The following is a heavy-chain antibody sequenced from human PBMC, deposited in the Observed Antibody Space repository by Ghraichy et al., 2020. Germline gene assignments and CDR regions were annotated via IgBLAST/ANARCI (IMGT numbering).Heavy chain of an antibody. J-gene: IGHJ4*02. CDR1: GLSISRYW. V-gene: IGHV3-7*01. Sequence: GGSLRLSCAASGLSISRYWMSWVRQAPGKGLEWVANIKQDGSEKKYVDSVKGRFTISRDNAENSLYLQMNSLSAEDTAVYYCARDLWSSSSAGFDYWGQGTLVTVSS. D-gene: IGHD6-6*01. CDR2: IKQDGSEK. CDR3: ARDLWSSSSAGFDY.